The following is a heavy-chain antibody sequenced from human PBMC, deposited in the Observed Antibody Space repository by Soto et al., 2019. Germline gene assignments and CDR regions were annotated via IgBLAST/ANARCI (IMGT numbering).Heavy chain of an antibody. CDR1: GYTFTSYY. CDR2: INPSGGST. J-gene: IGHJ6*02. Sequence: ASVKVSCKASGYTFTSYYMHWVRQAPGQGLEWMGIINPSGGSTSYAQKFQGRVTMTRDTSTSTVYTELSSLRSEDTAVYYCARGETVLMVYAILGDYYYGMDVWGQGTTVTVSS. V-gene: IGHV1-46*01. D-gene: IGHD2-8*01. CDR3: ARGETVLMVYAILGDYYYGMDV.